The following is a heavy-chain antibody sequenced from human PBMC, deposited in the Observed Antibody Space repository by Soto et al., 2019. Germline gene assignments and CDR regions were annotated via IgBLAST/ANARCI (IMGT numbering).Heavy chain of an antibody. CDR2: ISSSSSYI. D-gene: IGHD4-4*01. CDR3: ARASYSNYKVGYYYYGMDV. V-gene: IGHV3-21*01. CDR1: GFTFSSYS. Sequence: PGGSLRLSCAASGFTFSSYSMNWVRQAPGKGLEWVSSISSSSSYIYYADSVKGRFTISRDNAKNSLYLQMNSLRAEDTAVYYCARASYSNYKVGYYYYGMDVWGQGTTVTVSS. J-gene: IGHJ6*02.